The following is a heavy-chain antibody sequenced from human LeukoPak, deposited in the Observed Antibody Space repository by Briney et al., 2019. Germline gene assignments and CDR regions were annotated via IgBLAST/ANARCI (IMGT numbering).Heavy chain of an antibody. V-gene: IGHV4-39*07. D-gene: IGHD6-13*01. CDR2: IYYSGST. CDR1: GGSISSSSYY. Sequence: SETLSLTCTVSGGSISSSSYYWGWIRQPPGKGLEWIGSIYYSGSTYYNPSLKSRVTISVDTSKNQFSLKLSSVTAADTAVYYCARGYSSSWYIPYYYMDVWGKGTTVTVSS. CDR3: ARGYSSSWYIPYYYMDV. J-gene: IGHJ6*03.